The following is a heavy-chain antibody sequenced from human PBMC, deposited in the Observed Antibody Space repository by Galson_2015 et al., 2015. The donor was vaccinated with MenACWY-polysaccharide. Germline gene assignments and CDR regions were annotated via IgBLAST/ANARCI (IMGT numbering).Heavy chain of an antibody. CDR2: IYPGDSDA. V-gene: IGHV5-51*01. D-gene: IGHD3-10*01. CDR1: GDRFPNYW. Sequence: QSGAEVKKPGESLKISCKAYGDRFPNYWIGWVRQMPGKGLEWMGIIYPGDSDARYSPSFRGQVTISADKSVSTVYLQWSSLKASDRDMYHCATHMFRPQHSSSPHWGESTLVTVPS. J-gene: IGHJ1*01. CDR3: ATHMFRPQHSSSPH.